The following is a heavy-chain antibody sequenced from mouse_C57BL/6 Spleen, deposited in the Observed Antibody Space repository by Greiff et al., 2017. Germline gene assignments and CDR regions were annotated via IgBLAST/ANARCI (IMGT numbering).Heavy chain of an antibody. CDR1: GFTFSSYG. Sequence: EVKLMESGGDLVKPGGSLKLSCAASGFTFSSYGMSWVRQTPDKRLEWVATISSGGSYTYYPDSVKGRFTISRDNAKNTLYLQMSSLKSEDTAMYYCARQNWDGYAMDYWGQGTSVTVSS. D-gene: IGHD4-1*01. V-gene: IGHV5-6*01. CDR2: ISSGGSYT. J-gene: IGHJ4*01. CDR3: ARQNWDGYAMDY.